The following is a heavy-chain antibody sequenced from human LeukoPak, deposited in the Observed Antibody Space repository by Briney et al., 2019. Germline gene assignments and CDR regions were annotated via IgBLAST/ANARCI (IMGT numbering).Heavy chain of an antibody. J-gene: IGHJ6*03. V-gene: IGHV1-8*01. Sequence: ASVKVSCKASGYTFTSYDLNWVRQATGQGVEWMGWMNPNSGNTGYAPKFQGRVTMTRNTSISTAYMELSSLRSEDTAVYYCARKGPANYYYYMDVWGKGTSVTVSS. CDR1: GYTFTSYD. CDR2: MNPNSGNT. CDR3: ARKGPANYYYYMDV. D-gene: IGHD2-2*01.